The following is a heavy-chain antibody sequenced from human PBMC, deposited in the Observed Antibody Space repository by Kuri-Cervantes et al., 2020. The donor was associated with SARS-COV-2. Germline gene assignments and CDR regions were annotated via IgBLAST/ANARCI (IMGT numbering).Heavy chain of an antibody. CDR1: GYSFTSDW. Sequence: GGSLRLSCKVSGYSFTSDWIGWGRQMPGKGLEWMGISYPGYSDTRYSPSFQGQVNISADKSISTAYLQWSGLKASDTAMYYCARGTRGYSDYWGQGTLVTVSS. CDR3: ARGTRGYSDY. J-gene: IGHJ4*02. CDR2: SYPGYSDT. V-gene: IGHV5-51*01. D-gene: IGHD1-1*01.